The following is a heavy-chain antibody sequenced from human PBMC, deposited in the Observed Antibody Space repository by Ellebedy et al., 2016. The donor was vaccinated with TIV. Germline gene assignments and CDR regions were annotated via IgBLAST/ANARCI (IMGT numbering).Heavy chain of an antibody. V-gene: IGHV3-33*01. CDR3: ARDGDYYDSSGYFGDY. Sequence: GESLKISCAASGFTFSSYGMHWVRQAPGKGLEWVAVIWYDGSNKYYADSVKGRFTISRDNSKNTLYLQMNSLRAEDTAVYYCARDGDYYDSSGYFGDYWGQGTLVTVSS. D-gene: IGHD3-22*01. CDR2: IWYDGSNK. J-gene: IGHJ4*02. CDR1: GFTFSSYG.